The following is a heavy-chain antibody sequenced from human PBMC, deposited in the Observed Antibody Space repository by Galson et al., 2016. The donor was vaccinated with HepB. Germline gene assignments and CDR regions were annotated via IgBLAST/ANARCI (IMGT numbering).Heavy chain of an antibody. CDR2: ISYDESKE. V-gene: IGHV3-30*18. Sequence: SLRLSCAASGFTFKDYGIHWVRQAPGKGLEWVAVISYDESKEDSTDSVRGRFSVSRDNSRNTVYLQMNSLRVEDTALYYCAKDGASGGTGHLDFWGQGTLVIVSS. J-gene: IGHJ4*02. D-gene: IGHD3-16*01. CDR3: AKDGASGGTGHLDF. CDR1: GFTFKDYG.